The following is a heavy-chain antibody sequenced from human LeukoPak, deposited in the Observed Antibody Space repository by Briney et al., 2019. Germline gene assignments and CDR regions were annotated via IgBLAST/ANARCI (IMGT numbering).Heavy chain of an antibody. CDR3: AKLLNDYGDYYFDS. V-gene: IGHV1-24*01. J-gene: IGHJ4*02. Sequence: ASVKVSCKVSGYTLTELSMHWVRQAPGKGLEWMGGFDPEDGETIYAQKFQGRVTMTEDTSTDTAYMELSSLRSEDTAVYYCAKLLNDYGDYYFDSWGQGTLVTVSS. CDR1: GYTLTELS. D-gene: IGHD4-17*01. CDR2: FDPEDGET.